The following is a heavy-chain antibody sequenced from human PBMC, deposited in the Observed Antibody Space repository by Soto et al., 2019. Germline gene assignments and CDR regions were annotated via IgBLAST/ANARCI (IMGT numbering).Heavy chain of an antibody. J-gene: IGHJ6*02. CDR2: IYPGDSDT. V-gene: IGHV5-51*01. CDR3: ARHDSSSWYTNYYYGMDV. Sequence: PGESLKISCKGSGYSFTSYWIGWVRQMPGKGLEWMGIIYPGDSDTRYSPSFQGQVTISADKSISTAYLQWSSLKASDTAMYYCARHDSSSWYTNYYYGMDVWGQGTTVTVSS. CDR1: GYSFTSYW. D-gene: IGHD6-13*01.